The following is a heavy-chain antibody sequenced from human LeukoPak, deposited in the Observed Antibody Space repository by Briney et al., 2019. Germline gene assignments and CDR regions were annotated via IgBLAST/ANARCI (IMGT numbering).Heavy chain of an antibody. CDR3: ARERDGSSSEVVY. CDR1: GGSISSGSYY. V-gene: IGHV4-61*02. D-gene: IGHD6-6*01. Sequence: SETLSLTCTVSGGSISSGSYYWSWIRQPAGKGLEWIGRIYTSGSTNYNPSLKSRVTISVDTSKNQFSLKLSSVTAADTAVYYCARERDGSSSEVVYWGQGTLVTVSS. CDR2: IYTSGST. J-gene: IGHJ4*02.